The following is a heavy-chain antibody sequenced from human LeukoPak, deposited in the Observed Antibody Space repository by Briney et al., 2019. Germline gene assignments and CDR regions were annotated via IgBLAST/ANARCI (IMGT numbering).Heavy chain of an antibody. D-gene: IGHD1-1*01. V-gene: IGHV4-59*01. CDR1: VSSISSYY. Sequence: SETLSLTCTVSVSSISSYYWSWIRQPPGKGLEWIGYIYYSGSTNYNPSLKSRVTISVDTSKNQFSLKLSSVTAADTAVYYCARRPVAGTGYFDYWGQGTLVTVSS. J-gene: IGHJ4*02. CDR3: ARRPVAGTGYFDY. CDR2: IYYSGST.